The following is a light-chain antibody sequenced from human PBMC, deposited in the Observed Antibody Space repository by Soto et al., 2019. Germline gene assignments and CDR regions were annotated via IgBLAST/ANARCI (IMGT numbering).Light chain of an antibody. J-gene: IGLJ1*01. Sequence: QSALTQPASVSGSPGQSITISCTGTSSDVGSYNLVSWYQQHPGKAPKLMIYEGSKRPSGVSNRFSGSKSGNTASLTISGPQAEDEADYSCCSYAGRSAYVSGTGTKVTVL. V-gene: IGLV2-23*01. CDR1: SSDVGSYNL. CDR3: CSYAGRSAYV. CDR2: EGS.